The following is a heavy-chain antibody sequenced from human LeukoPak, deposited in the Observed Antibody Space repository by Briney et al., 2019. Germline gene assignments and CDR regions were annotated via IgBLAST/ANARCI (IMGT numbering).Heavy chain of an antibody. CDR3: AKDMHD. J-gene: IGHJ4*02. CDR1: GFTFDDYA. V-gene: IGHV3-9*01. Sequence: GRSLRLSCAASGFTFDDYAMHWVRQAPGKGLEWVSGISWNSGSVGYADSVKGRFTISRDNAKNSLYLQMNNLRAEDTALYYCAKDMHDWGQGTLVTVSS. CDR2: ISWNSGSV.